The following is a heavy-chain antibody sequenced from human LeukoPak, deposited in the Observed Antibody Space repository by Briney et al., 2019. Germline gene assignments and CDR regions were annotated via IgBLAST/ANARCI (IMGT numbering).Heavy chain of an antibody. D-gene: IGHD6-13*01. CDR2: VRDSGGTT. CDR1: EFTFSDYA. Sequence: GGSLRLSCVASEFTFSDYAMNWVRQAAGKGLEWVSVVRDSGGTTHYADSVKGRFAISRDNSRNTLYLQMNSLRAEDTAVYYCARGAYSSNWCLFDYWGQGTLVTVSS. J-gene: IGHJ4*02. V-gene: IGHV3-23*01. CDR3: ARGAYSSNWCLFDY.